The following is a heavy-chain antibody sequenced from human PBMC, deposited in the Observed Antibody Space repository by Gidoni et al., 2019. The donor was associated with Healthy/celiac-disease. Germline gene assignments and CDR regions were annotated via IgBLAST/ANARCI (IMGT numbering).Heavy chain of an antibody. D-gene: IGHD6-25*01. CDR1: GGSISSYS. CDR3: ARESHAAAFDI. Sequence: QVQLQESGPGLVTPSETLSLTCTVSGGSISSYSWSWIRQPPGKGLEWIGSIYYSGSTNYNPSLKSRVTISVDTSKNQFSLKLSSVTAADTAVYYCARESHAAAFDIWGQGTMVTVSS. V-gene: IGHV4-59*01. J-gene: IGHJ3*02. CDR2: IYYSGST.